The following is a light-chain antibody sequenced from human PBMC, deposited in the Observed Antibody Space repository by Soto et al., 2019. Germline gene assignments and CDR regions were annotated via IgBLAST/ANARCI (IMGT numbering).Light chain of an antibody. CDR2: GAS. CDR3: QQYGSTPSS. J-gene: IGKJ4*01. CDR1: QSVSSSY. Sequence: EIVLTQSPGTLSLSPGERVTLSCRASQSVSSSYLAGYQQKPGQAPRLLFYGASGRATSIPDRFSGSVSGTDFTLTIRRLEPEDFAMYYCQQYGSTPSSFGGGTKVEIK. V-gene: IGKV3-20*01.